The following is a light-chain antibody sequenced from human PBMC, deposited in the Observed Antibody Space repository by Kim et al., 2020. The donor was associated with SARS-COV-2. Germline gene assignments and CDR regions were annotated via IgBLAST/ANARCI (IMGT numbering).Light chain of an antibody. J-gene: IGKJ5*01. CDR2: NAS. CDR1: QSVDGY. Sequence: ALAPGYGATLSRRASQSVDGYLAWLQQKPGQAPRLLISNASTRAAGVPARFSGSGSGTDFTLTISSLEPEDFAVYYCQQRRKSITFGQGTRLEIK. CDR3: QQRRKSIT. V-gene: IGKV3-11*01.